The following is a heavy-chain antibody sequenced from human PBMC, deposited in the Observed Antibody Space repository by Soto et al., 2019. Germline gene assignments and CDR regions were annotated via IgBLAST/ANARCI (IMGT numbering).Heavy chain of an antibody. J-gene: IGHJ4*02. V-gene: IGHV3-30-3*01. CDR2: ISDDGNIQ. Sequence: QVQLVESGGGVVQPGRSLRLSCAASGFTFRRYALHWVRQAPGKGLEWVAVISDDGNIQYYADSVKGRFTISRDNFRNTVHLQMNSLRAEDTAVYFCASDQPGGSYFLDQWGQGTLVTVSS. CDR1: GFTFRRYA. D-gene: IGHD2-15*01. CDR3: ASDQPGGSYFLDQ.